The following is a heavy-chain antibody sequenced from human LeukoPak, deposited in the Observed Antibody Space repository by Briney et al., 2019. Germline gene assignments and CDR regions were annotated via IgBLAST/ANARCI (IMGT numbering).Heavy chain of an antibody. CDR3: ANDLSGYYDY. V-gene: IGHV3-74*01. Sequence: GGSLRLSCAASGFTLSNHWMHWVRQVPGKGLVWVSRINEDGTYTSYADSVKGRFTISRDNAKNTLYLQMNSLSVDDTAVYYCANDLSGYYDYWGQGTLVTVSS. CDR1: GFTLSNHW. J-gene: IGHJ4*02. CDR2: INEDGTYT. D-gene: IGHD3-22*01.